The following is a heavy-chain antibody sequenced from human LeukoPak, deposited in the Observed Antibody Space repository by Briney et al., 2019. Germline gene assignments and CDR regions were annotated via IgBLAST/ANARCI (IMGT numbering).Heavy chain of an antibody. CDR1: GGTFSSYA. D-gene: IGHD3-10*01. CDR2: IIPIFGTA. Sequence: ASVKVSCKASGGTFSSYAISWVRQAPGQGLEWMGGIIPIFGTANYAQKFQGRVTITTDESTSTAYMELSSLRSEDTAVYYCARVSVRALIIQGPFDYWGQGTLVTVSS. J-gene: IGHJ4*02. CDR3: ARVSVRALIIQGPFDY. V-gene: IGHV1-69*05.